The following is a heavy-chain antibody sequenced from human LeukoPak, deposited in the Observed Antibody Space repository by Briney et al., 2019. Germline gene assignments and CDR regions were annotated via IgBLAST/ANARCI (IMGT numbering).Heavy chain of an antibody. CDR1: GFTFSSYW. Sequence: GGSLRLSCAASGFTFSSYWMSWVRQAPGKGLEWVANIKQDGSEKYYVDSVKGRFTISRDNAKNSLYLQMNSLRAEDTAVYYCGSSGWDQTTFHWGQGTLVTVSS. CDR3: GSSGWDQTTFH. V-gene: IGHV3-7*03. CDR2: IKQDGSEK. D-gene: IGHD6-19*01. J-gene: IGHJ4*02.